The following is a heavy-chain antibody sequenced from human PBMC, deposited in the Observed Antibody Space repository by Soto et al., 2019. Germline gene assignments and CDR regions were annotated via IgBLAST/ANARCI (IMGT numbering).Heavy chain of an antibody. V-gene: IGHV1-69*04. CDR3: ARDLVDWNDAGD. CDR1: GGTFSSYT. Sequence: ASVKVSCKASGGTFSSYTISWVRQAPGQGLEWMGRIIPILGIANYAQKFQGRVTITADKSTSTAYMELSSLRSEDTAVYYCARDLVDWNDAGDWGQGTLVTVSS. CDR2: IIPILGIA. J-gene: IGHJ4*02. D-gene: IGHD1-1*01.